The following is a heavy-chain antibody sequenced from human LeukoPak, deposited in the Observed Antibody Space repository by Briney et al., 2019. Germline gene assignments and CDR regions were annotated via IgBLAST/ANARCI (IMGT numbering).Heavy chain of an antibody. J-gene: IGHJ4*02. V-gene: IGHV3-30*02. D-gene: IGHD2-8*01. Sequence: GGSLRLSCAASGFTFSTHGMHWVRQAPGKGLEWVAFIRYDGINKYYADSVKGRFTISRDNSKNTLYLQMNSLRAEDTAVYYCAKDRLTGFDYWGQGTLVTVSS. CDR2: IRYDGINK. CDR1: GFTFSTHG. CDR3: AKDRLTGFDY.